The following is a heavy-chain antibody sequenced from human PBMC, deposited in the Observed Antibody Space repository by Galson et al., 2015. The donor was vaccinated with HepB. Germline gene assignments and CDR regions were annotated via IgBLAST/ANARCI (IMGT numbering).Heavy chain of an antibody. Sequence: SLRLSCAASGFTFSDYYMSWIRQAPGKGLEWVSYISSSSSYTNYADSVKGRFTISRDNAKNSLYLQMNSLRAEDTAVYYCARDGGVWSGSPRWEYYGMDVWGQGTTVTVSS. J-gene: IGHJ6*02. CDR3: ARDGGVWSGSPRWEYYGMDV. CDR1: GFTFSDYY. V-gene: IGHV3-11*06. D-gene: IGHD3-3*01. CDR2: ISSSSSYT.